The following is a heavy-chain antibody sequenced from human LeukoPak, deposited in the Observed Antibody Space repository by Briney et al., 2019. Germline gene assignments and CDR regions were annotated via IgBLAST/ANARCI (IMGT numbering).Heavy chain of an antibody. D-gene: IGHD6-6*01. CDR3: ARVGYSSSIDY. Sequence: SETLSLTCTVSGGSISSSNYYWGWLRQPPGKGLECIGSIYYSARTYYNPSLKSRVTISVDTSKNQFSLKLSSVTAADTAVYYCARVGYSSSIDYWGQGTLVTVSS. CDR2: IYYSART. V-gene: IGHV4-39*07. J-gene: IGHJ4*02. CDR1: GGSISSSNYY.